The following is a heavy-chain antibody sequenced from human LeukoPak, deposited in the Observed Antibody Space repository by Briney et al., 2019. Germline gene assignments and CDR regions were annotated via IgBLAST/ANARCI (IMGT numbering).Heavy chain of an antibody. CDR1: GFTFSSYA. J-gene: IGHJ4*02. V-gene: IGHV3-23*01. CDR2: ISGSGGST. Sequence: GGSLRLSCAASGFTFSSYAMSWVRQAPGKGLEWVSAISGSGGSTYYAGSVKGRFTISRDNSQNTLYLQMNSLRAEDTAVYYCAKDWAGSDRRYYFDYWGQGTLVTVSS. CDR3: AKDWAGSDRRYYFDY. D-gene: IGHD3-22*01.